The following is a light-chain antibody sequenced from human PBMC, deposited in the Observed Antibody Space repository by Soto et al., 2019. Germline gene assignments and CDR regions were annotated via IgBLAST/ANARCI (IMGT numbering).Light chain of an antibody. CDR1: QNVRFY. Sequence: EIVLTQSPATLSLSPGERATLSCRASQNVRFYLAWYQQKPGQTPRLLIYDASKRASGIPARFSGSGSGTDFTLTISSLEPEEFAVYYCQHRTNWSWTFGRGTKVEVK. CDR2: DAS. J-gene: IGKJ1*01. V-gene: IGKV3-11*01. CDR3: QHRTNWSWT.